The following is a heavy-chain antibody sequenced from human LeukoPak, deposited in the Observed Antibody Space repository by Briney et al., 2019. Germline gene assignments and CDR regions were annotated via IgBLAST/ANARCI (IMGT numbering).Heavy chain of an antibody. CDR1: GFTFDDYA. V-gene: IGHV3-9*01. CDR2: ISWNSGRI. CDR3: AKDIGYGDYALDY. Sequence: PGGSLRLSCAASGFTFDDYAMHWVRQAPGKGLEWVSGISWNSGRIGYADSVKGRFTISRDNAENSLYLQMNSLRAEDTALYYCAKDIGYGDYALDYWGQGTLVTVSS. J-gene: IGHJ4*02. D-gene: IGHD4-17*01.